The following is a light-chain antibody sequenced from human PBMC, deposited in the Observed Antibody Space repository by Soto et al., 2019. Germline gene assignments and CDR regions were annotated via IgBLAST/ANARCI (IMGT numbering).Light chain of an antibody. V-gene: IGKV4-1*01. Sequence: DIVMTQSPDSLAVSLGERATINCRSIQIFLYGSNNKNYLAWYQQKPGQPPKLLIYWASTRESGVPDRFSGSGSGTDFTLTVSSLQAEDVALYYCQQYYSSPITFGQGTRLEIK. CDR3: QQYYSSPIT. CDR1: QIFLYGSNNKNY. CDR2: WAS. J-gene: IGKJ5*01.